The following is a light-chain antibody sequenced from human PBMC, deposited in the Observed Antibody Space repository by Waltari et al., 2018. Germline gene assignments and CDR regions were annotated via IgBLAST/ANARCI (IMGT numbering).Light chain of an antibody. CDR1: NSNVDILHL. CDR3: CSFAGYGIYV. CDR2: EIS. Sequence: QSALTQPASVSGSPGQSITISCTAVNSNVDILHLVSWYQHHPGRNPRLLIYEISQLPSGISNRFSGPKSGNTASLTISGLQPEDEADYFCCSFAGYGIYVFGSGTQVSVL. V-gene: IGLV2-23*02. J-gene: IGLJ1*01.